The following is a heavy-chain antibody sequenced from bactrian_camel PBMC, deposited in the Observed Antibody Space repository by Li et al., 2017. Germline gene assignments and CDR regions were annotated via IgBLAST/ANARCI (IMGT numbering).Heavy chain of an antibody. CDR2: IYTGDGST. CDR3: AKGGGSWSRRDFGY. J-gene: IGHJ6*01. CDR1: GFTQNKYY. Sequence: VQLVESGGGLVQPGGSLRLSCAASGFTQNKYYWSWVRQAPGKGLEWVSSIYTGDGSTNSADSVKGRFTISRDNTKNMLYLQMNSLKSEDTALYYCAKGGGSWSRRDFGYWGQGTQVTVS. D-gene: IGHD6*01. V-gene: IGHV3S1*01.